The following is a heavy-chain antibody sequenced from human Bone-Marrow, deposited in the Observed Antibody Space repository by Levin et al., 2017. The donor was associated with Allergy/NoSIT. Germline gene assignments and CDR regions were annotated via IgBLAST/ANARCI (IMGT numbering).Heavy chain of an antibody. V-gene: IGHV4-61*01. D-gene: IGHD2-8*02. J-gene: IGHJ4*02. CDR3: ARLASRTDYFDY. CDR2: FGFSGSA. Sequence: SQTLSLTCTVSGGSVNSGSYYWSWVRQPPGKGLEWIGYFGFSGSADYSPSLKSRLNILVDPSKSQFSLKLSSVTTADTAVYYCARLASRTDYFDYWGQGVLVTVSS. CDR1: GGSVNSGSYY.